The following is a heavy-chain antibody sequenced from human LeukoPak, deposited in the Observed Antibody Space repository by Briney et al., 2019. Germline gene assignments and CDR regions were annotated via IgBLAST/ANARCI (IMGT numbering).Heavy chain of an antibody. J-gene: IGHJ6*02. V-gene: IGHV1-3*01. CDR2: INAGNGNT. CDR3: ATGRYYDFWSYYYYGMDV. D-gene: IGHD3-3*01. Sequence: ASMKVSCKASVYTFTSYAMHWVRQAPGQRLEWMGWINAGNGNTKYSQKFQGRVTITRDTSASTAYMELSSLRSEDTAVYYCATGRYYDFWSYYYYGMDVWGQGTTVTVSS. CDR1: VYTFTSYA.